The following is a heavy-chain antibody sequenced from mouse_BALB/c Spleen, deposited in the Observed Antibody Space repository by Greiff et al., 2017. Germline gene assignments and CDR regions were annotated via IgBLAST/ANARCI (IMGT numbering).Heavy chain of an antibody. CDR3: ARSVSWFAY. CDR1: GYSITSDYA. CDR2: ISYSGST. V-gene: IGHV3-2*02. Sequence: EVKLQESGPGLVKPSQSLSLTCTVTGYSITSDYAWNWIRQFPGNKLEWMGYISYSGSTSYNPSLKSRISITRDTSKNQFFLQLNSVTTEDTATYYCARSVSWFAYWGQGTLVTVSA. J-gene: IGHJ3*01.